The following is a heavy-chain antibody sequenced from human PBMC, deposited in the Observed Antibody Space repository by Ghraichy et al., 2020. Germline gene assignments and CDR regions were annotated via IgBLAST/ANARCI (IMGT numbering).Heavy chain of an antibody. J-gene: IGHJ4*02. CDR2: IKQDGSEK. Sequence: LTCAASGFTFSSYWMSWVRQAPGKGLEWVANIKQDGSEKYYLDSVRGRFTISRDNAKNSLYLQMNSLRPEDAAVYYCARDSQGAAIILADYWGQGTLVTVSS. D-gene: IGHD5-12*01. CDR3: ARDSQGAAIILADY. V-gene: IGHV3-7*01. CDR1: GFTFSSYW.